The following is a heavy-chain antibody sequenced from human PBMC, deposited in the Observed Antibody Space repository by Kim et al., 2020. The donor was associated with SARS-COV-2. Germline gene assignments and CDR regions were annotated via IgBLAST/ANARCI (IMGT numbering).Heavy chain of an antibody. V-gene: IGHV3-66*01. J-gene: IGHJ6*02. CDR2: IYSGGST. Sequence: GGSLRLSCAASGFTVSSNYMSWVRQAPGKGLEWVSVIYSGGSTYYADSVKGRFTISRDNSKNTLYLQMNSLRAEDTAVYYCARDHCTNGVCYSLDYYYGMDVWGQGTTVTVSS. D-gene: IGHD2-8*01. CDR3: ARDHCTNGVCYSLDYYYGMDV. CDR1: GFTVSSNY.